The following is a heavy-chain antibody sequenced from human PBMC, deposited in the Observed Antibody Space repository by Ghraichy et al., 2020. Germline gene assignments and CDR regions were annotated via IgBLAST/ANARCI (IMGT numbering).Heavy chain of an antibody. CDR1: GASINTYF. CDR3: VKDGTYFSESGNNHVLDI. D-gene: IGHD3-10*01. J-gene: IGHJ3*02. CDR2: VYSSETT. Sequence: SETLSLTCTVHGASINTYFWSWIRQPAGKGLEWIGRVYSSETTNYNPSLKSRVTMSLDTPNNRFSLRLTSVTAADTAVYYCVKDGTYFSESGNNHVLDILGQGTMVTISS. V-gene: IGHV4-4*07.